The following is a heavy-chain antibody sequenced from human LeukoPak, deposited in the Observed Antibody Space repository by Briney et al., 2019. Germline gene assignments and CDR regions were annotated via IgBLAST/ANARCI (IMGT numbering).Heavy chain of an antibody. CDR3: ARGGGYSYGYDYLDY. CDR1: GGSISSGGYY. V-gene: IGHV4-61*08. Sequence: SQTLSLTCTVSGGSISSGGYYWSWIRQHPGKGLEWIGYIYYSGSTNYNPSLKSRVTISVDTSKNQFSLKLSSVTAADTAVFYCARGGGYSYGYDYLDYWGQGTLVTVSS. J-gene: IGHJ4*02. D-gene: IGHD5-18*01. CDR2: IYYSGST.